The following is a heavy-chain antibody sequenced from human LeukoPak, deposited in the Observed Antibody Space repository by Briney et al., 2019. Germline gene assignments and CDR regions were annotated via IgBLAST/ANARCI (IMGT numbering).Heavy chain of an antibody. D-gene: IGHD5-24*01. V-gene: IGHV1-2*02. Sequence: ASVKVSCKASGYTFTGYYMDWVRQAPGQGLEWMGWINPNSGGAKYAQKFQGRVTMTRDTSISTGYMGLSGLRSDDTAVYYCARAPLAAMATTGVLFDHWGQGTLVTVSS. CDR1: GYTFTGYY. CDR2: INPNSGGA. J-gene: IGHJ4*02. CDR3: ARAPLAAMATTGVLFDH.